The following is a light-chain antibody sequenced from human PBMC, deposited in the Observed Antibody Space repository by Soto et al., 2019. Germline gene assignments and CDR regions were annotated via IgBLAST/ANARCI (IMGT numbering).Light chain of an antibody. CDR2: GAS. V-gene: IGKV3-20*01. CDR3: QQYGSSPLT. J-gene: IGKJ4*01. Sequence: EIVLTQSPGSLSLSPGERATLSCRASQIVSNTYLAWYQQKPGQAPRLLIYGASSRATGIPDRFSASGSGTDVTLTITRLEPEDFAVYYCQQYGSSPLTFGGGTKVEIK. CDR1: QIVSNTY.